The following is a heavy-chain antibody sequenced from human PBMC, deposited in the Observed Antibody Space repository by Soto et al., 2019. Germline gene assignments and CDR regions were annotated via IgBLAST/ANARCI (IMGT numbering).Heavy chain of an antibody. V-gene: IGHV4-39*01. CDR2: IYYSGST. Sequence: SETLSLTCTVSGGSISSSSYYWGWIRQPPGKGLEWIGSIYYSGSTYYNPSLKSRVTISVDTSKNQFSLKLSSVTAADTAVYYCARSSITMRHGYYYGMDLWGQGTTVTVPS. J-gene: IGHJ6*02. CDR3: ARSSITMRHGYYYGMDL. D-gene: IGHD3-10*01. CDR1: GGSISSSSYY.